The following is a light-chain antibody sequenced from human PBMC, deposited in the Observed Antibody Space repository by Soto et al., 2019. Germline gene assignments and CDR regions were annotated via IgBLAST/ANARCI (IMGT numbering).Light chain of an antibody. CDR2: DAS. J-gene: IGKJ4*01. CDR3: QQYHNSFVT. Sequence: DIQMTQSPSSLSASVGDRVTITCRASQEISNHLAWFQKKPGKPPMYLIYDASSLQSGVPSQFSGSGSGTDFTLTISTRQHEDFAAYYCQQYHNSFVTFGGVTKVEIK. V-gene: IGKV1-16*02. CDR1: QEISNH.